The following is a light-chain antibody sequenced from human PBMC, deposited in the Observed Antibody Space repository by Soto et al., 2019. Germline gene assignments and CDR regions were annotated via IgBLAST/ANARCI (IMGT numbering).Light chain of an antibody. CDR1: QTIGSG. V-gene: IGKV1-5*03. CDR2: KAS. J-gene: IGKJ1*01. Sequence: EIRMTQSPSTLSGSVGDGGTIXCRASQTIGSGIGWYQQKAGKAPKRLIYKASTLKTGVPSRFSGSGSGTEFTLTISSRQPDDFATYYCQHYNSYSEAFGQGTKVEIK. CDR3: QHYNSYSEA.